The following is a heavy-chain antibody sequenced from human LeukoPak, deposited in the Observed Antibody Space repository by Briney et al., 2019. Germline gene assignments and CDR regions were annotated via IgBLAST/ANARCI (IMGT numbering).Heavy chain of an antibody. CDR3: ARDMRVAGKRSFDY. J-gene: IGHJ4*02. Sequence: GGSLRLSCAASGFTFSSYSMNWVRQAPGKGLEWVSSISSSSSYIYYADSVKGRFTISRDNAKNPLYLQMNSLRAEDTAVYYCARDMRVAGKRSFDYWGQGTLVTVSS. CDR1: GFTFSSYS. D-gene: IGHD2-15*01. CDR2: ISSSSSYI. V-gene: IGHV3-21*01.